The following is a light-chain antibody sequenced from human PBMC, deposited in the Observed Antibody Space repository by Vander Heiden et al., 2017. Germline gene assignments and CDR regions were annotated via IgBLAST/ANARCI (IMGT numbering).Light chain of an antibody. CDR2: GAS. CDR3: QQSHSLPRT. V-gene: IGKV1-39*01. J-gene: IGKJ3*01. Sequence: DVQMTQSPSSLSASVGDRVTITCRASQNIMRYLNWYPQKVGRPPKLLIYGASNLESEVPSRFSGSGSGTDFTLTISSLQPEDFGTYYCQQSHSLPRTFGPGTKVEIK. CDR1: QNIMRY.